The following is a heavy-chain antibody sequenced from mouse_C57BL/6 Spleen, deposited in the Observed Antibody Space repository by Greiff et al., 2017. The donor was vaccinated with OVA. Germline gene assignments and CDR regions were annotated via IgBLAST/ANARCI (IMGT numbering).Heavy chain of an antibody. CDR3: TTGITTAREGY. CDR1: GFNIKDDY. J-gene: IGHJ2*01. V-gene: IGHV14-4*01. CDR2: IDPENGDT. D-gene: IGHD1-2*01. Sequence: VQLQQSGAELVRPGASVKLSCTASGFNIKDDYMHWVKQRPEQGLEWIGWIDPENGDTEYASKFQGKATITADTSSNTAYLQLSSLTSEDTAVYYCTTGITTAREGYWGQGTTLTVSS.